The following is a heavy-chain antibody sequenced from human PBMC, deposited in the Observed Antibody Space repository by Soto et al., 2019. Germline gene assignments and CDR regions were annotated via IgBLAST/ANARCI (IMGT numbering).Heavy chain of an antibody. J-gene: IGHJ4*02. CDR3: ATALGCRSTSCTLDY. D-gene: IGHD2-2*01. CDR1: GGTFGSYA. Sequence: QVQLVQSGAEVKKPGSSVKVSCKASGGTFGSYAFSWVRQAPGQGLEWLGGIIPVSGAAHYAQKFQGIVKITADECTSTAYMERSSLISQDTAVYYCATALGCRSTSCTLDYWGQGTRVIVSS. V-gene: IGHV1-69*01. CDR2: IIPVSGAA.